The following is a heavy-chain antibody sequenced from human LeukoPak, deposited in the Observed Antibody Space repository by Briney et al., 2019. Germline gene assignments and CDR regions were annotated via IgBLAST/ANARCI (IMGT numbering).Heavy chain of an antibody. CDR2: ISGSGGRT. CDR3: AKDDDWLRFEH. V-gene: IGHV3-23*01. J-gene: IGHJ4*02. Sequence: PGGSLRLSCAASGFTFSCHGMNWVRQAPGKGLEWVSGISGSGGRTYYADSVKGRFTISRDNSNHMLYLQMNSLIAEDTAIYYCAKDDDWLRFEHWGRGTPVSVSS. CDR1: GFTFSCHG. D-gene: IGHD5-12*01.